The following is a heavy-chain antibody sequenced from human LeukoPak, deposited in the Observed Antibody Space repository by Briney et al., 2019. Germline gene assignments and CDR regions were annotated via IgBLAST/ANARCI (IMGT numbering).Heavy chain of an antibody. CDR1: GFSFAYYA. J-gene: IGHJ4*02. V-gene: IGHV3-43*02. CDR3: AKDIEAGTAGFSFDY. D-gene: IGHD2-21*02. Sequence: PGGSLRLSCAASGFSFAYYAMHWVRQAPGKGLEWVSLITANGDSTYYADSVKGRFIISRDNSKNSLSLQMNSLGTEDTALYYCAKDIEAGTAGFSFDYWGQGTLVAVSS. CDR2: ITANGDST.